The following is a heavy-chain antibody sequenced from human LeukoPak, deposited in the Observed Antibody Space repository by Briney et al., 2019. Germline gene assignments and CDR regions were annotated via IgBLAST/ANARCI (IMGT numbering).Heavy chain of an antibody. D-gene: IGHD3-16*01. Sequence: GGSLRLSCAGSGFVFSTYWMHWVRQAPGKGLAWVSRIKTDGSTTYYADSVKGRFTVSRDNAKNTLYLQMSSLRAEDAAVYYCARDWAWGGFDHWGQGALVTVSS. V-gene: IGHV3-74*01. CDR2: IKTDGSTT. CDR3: ARDWAWGGFDH. CDR1: GFVFSTYW. J-gene: IGHJ4*02.